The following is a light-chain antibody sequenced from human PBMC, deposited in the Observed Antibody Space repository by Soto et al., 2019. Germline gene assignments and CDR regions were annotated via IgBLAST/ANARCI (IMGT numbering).Light chain of an antibody. CDR1: SSNIGAGYD. CDR2: GDS. V-gene: IGLV1-40*01. J-gene: IGLJ2*01. Sequence: QSVLTQPPSVSGAPGQRVTISCTGSSSNIGAGYDVHWYQQLPGTAPKLLIYGDSNRPSGVPDRFSGSKSGTSASLAITGLQADDEADYYCQSYDSSLSGVFGGGTKLTVL. CDR3: QSYDSSLSGV.